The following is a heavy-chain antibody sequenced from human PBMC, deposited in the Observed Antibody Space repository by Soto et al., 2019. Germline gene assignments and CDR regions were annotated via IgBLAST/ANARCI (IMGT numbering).Heavy chain of an antibody. CDR1: GGSFSGYY. J-gene: IGHJ4*01. D-gene: IGHD3-10*01. Sequence: LSETLSLTCVVYGGSFSGYYWSWIRQAPGEGLEWIGEINHSGSTNYNPSLKGRVTTSVDTSKNQFSLKLSAVTAADTAVYYCARGRVSGTCSGVFDYWGHGNLVTVSS. CDR2: INHSGST. CDR3: ARGRVSGTCSGVFDY. V-gene: IGHV4-34*01.